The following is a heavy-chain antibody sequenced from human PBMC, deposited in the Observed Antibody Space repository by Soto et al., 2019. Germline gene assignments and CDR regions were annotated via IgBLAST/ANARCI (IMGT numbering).Heavy chain of an antibody. CDR1: GGSFSDFA. D-gene: IGHD2-15*01. Sequence: QVQLAQSGAEVRKPGSSVKVSCRASGGSFSDFAFSWVRQAPGQGLEWMGGIIPMFAATKYAQRFQGRVRITADASTRTVYLALSSLTSADSAVYYCARGGIVAVPAALSSYDDYTNYRFDSWGQGTLVSVSS. V-gene: IGHV1-69*01. CDR2: IIPMFAAT. J-gene: IGHJ4*02. CDR3: ARGGIVAVPAALSSYDDYTNYRFDS.